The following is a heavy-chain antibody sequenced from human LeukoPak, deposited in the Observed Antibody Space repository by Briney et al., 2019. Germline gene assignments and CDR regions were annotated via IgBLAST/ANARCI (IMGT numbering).Heavy chain of an antibody. CDR1: GGSISSYY. CDR2: IYYSGST. Sequence: SETLSLTCTVSGGSISSYYWSWIRQPPGKGLEWIGYIYYSGSTNYNPSLKSRVTISVDTSKNQFSLKLSSVTAADTAVYYCARLSSDFPGDHYDSSGDDAFDIWGQGTMVTVSS. J-gene: IGHJ3*02. D-gene: IGHD3-22*01. V-gene: IGHV4-59*08. CDR3: ARLSSDFPGDHYDSSGDDAFDI.